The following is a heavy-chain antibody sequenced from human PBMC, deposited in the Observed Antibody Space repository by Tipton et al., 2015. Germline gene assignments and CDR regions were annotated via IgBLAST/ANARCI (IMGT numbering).Heavy chain of an antibody. D-gene: IGHD4-23*01. J-gene: IGHJ4*02. Sequence: QSGAEVKKPGTSVKVSCTASGHIFSDRYMHWVRQAPGQGPEWMGWINPKSGGTKYAQKFWGRITLIGDLALTTVYMDLRSLRDDDTAVYYCAAEGAAVALNIWGQGTLVTVSS. CDR2: INPKSGGT. CDR3: AAEGAAVALNI. CDR1: GHIFSDRY. V-gene: IGHV1-2*02.